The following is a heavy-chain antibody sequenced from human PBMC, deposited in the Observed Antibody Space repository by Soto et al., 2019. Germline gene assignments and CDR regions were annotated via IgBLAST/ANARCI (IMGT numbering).Heavy chain of an antibody. CDR2: ISAYNGNT. CDR1: GFTFTSYA. V-gene: IGHV1-18*01. Sequence: QVHLVQSGAEVKMPGASVKVSCKASGFTFTSYAFTWVRQAPGQGLEWMGWISAYNGNTNYARNFRGRVTMTTDSSTSTVYMELGSLTSDDPAVYFCARDFTGWPPDGVDSRGQGTLVSVSA. D-gene: IGHD3-16*01. J-gene: IGHJ4*02. CDR3: ARDFTGWPPDGVDS.